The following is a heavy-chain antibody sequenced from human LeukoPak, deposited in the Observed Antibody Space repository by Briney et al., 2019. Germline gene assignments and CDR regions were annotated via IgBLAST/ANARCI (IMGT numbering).Heavy chain of an antibody. D-gene: IGHD6-13*01. J-gene: IGHJ4*02. CDR2: ISGSGGIT. CDR3: AKLGSSWYYFDY. Sequence: GGSLRLACAASGFTFSSYDMIWVRQAPGKGLEWVSDISGSGGITNYADSVKGRLIISRASSNETLDLQMHSLRVEDMAVYYCAKLGSSWYYFDYSGEGTLVTVSS. V-gene: IGHV3-23*01. CDR1: GFTFSSYD.